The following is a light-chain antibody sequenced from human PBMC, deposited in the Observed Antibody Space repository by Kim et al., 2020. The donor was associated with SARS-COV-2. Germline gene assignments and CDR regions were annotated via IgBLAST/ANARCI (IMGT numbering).Light chain of an antibody. V-gene: IGLV3-1*01. CDR2: HDT. CDR3: QAWDSTTGG. CDR1: KLGDKY. J-gene: IGLJ2*01. Sequence: SYELTQPPSVSVSPGQTASITCSGDKLGDKYAYWYQHIPGQSPILVIYHDTKRPSGIPERFSGSNSGNTATLTISGTQAMDEADYYCQAWDSTTGGFGGGTQLTVL.